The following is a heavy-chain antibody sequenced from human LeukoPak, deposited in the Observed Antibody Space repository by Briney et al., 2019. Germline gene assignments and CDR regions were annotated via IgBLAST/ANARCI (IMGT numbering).Heavy chain of an antibody. CDR2: ISAYNGNT. D-gene: IGHD3-9*01. Sequence: ASVKVSCKASGYTFTSYGISWVRQAPGQGLEWMGWISAYNGNTNYVQKLQGRVTMTTDTSTSTAYMELRGLRSDDTAVYYCARGNFDWSLLGIDYWGQGTLVTVSS. V-gene: IGHV1-18*01. CDR3: ARGNFDWSLLGIDY. CDR1: GYTFTSYG. J-gene: IGHJ4*02.